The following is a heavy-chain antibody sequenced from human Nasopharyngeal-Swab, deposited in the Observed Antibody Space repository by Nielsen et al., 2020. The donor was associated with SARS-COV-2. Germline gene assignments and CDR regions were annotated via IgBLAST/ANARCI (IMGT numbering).Heavy chain of an antibody. Sequence: GESLKISCAASGFTFSSYGMHWVRQAPGKGLEWVAVISYDGSNKYYADSVKGRFTISRDNSKNTLYLQMNSLRADDTARYYCADPPFSEYWGQGTLVTVSS. CDR3: ADPPFSEY. V-gene: IGHV3-30*03. CDR2: ISYDGSNK. J-gene: IGHJ4*02. CDR1: GFTFSSYG.